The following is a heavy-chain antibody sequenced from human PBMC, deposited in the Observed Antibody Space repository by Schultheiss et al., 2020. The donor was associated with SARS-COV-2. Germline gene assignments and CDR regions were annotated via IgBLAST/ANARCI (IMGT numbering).Heavy chain of an antibody. Sequence: GGSLRLSCAASGFTFSSYEMNWVRQAPGKGLEWVSYISSSGSTIYYADSVKGRFTISRDNAKNSLYLQMNSLRAEDTAVYYCAREDSSSSYYYGMDVWGQGTTVTVSS. J-gene: IGHJ6*02. CDR1: GFTFSSYE. V-gene: IGHV3-48*03. CDR3: AREDSSSSYYYGMDV. D-gene: IGHD6-6*01. CDR2: ISSSGSTI.